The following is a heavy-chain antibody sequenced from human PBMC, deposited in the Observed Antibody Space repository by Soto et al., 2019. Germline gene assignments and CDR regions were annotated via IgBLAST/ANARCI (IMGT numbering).Heavy chain of an antibody. CDR1: GFTFGDYA. J-gene: IGHJ3*02. V-gene: IGHV3-49*03. CDR2: IRSKAYGGTT. CDR3: TYEYCSGGSCSYDAFDI. Sequence: GGSLRLSCTASGFTFGDYAMSWFRQAPGKGLEWVGFIRSKAYGGTTEYAASVKGRFTISRDDSKSIAYLQMNSLKTEDTAVYYCTYEYCSGGSCSYDAFDIWGQGTMVTVSS. D-gene: IGHD2-15*01.